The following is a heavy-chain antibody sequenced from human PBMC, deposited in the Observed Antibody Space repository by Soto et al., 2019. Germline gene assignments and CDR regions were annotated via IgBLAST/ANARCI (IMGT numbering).Heavy chain of an antibody. J-gene: IGHJ4*02. CDR1: GFTFSDYA. V-gene: IGHV3-30*18. Sequence: VQLVESGGGVVQPGRSLRLSCAASGFTFSDYAMHWVRQAPGKGLEWVAVVSHDGRNTHYADSVKGRFTISRDSSKNTVSLEMTSRRAEDTAVYYCAKGGRQWLVTSDFNYWGQGALVNVSS. D-gene: IGHD6-19*01. CDR3: AKGGRQWLVTSDFNY. CDR2: VSHDGRNT.